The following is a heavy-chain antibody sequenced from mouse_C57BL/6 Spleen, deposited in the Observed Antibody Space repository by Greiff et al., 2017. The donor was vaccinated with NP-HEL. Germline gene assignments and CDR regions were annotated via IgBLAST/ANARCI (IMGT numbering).Heavy chain of an antibody. CDR3: ARSLYCYGSSFGY. Sequence: QVQLQQPGAELVRPGSSVKLSCKASGYTFTSYWMHWVKQRPIQGLEWIGNIDPSDSETHYNQKFKDKATLTVDKSSSTAYMQLSSLTSEDSAVYYCARSLYCYGSSFGYWGQGTTLTVSS. D-gene: IGHD1-1*01. V-gene: IGHV1-52*01. J-gene: IGHJ2*01. CDR2: IDPSDSET. CDR1: GYTFTSYW.